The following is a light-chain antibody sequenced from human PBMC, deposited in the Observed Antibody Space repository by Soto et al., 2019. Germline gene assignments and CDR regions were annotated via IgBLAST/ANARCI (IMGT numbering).Light chain of an antibody. CDR1: QGISTE. J-gene: IGKJ2*01. Sequence: EIVMTQSPATLSVSPGERATLSYRASQGISTELAWYQQKPGQPPRLLIYSASTRATGVPARFTGSGSGSEFTLTISGLQSEDFAVYYCQQGHNWPLTFGQGTRLEI. CDR3: QQGHNWPLT. V-gene: IGKV3-15*01. CDR2: SAS.